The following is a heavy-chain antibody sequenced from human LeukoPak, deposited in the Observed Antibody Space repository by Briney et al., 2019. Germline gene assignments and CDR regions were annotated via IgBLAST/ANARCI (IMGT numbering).Heavy chain of an antibody. CDR1: GFTVFNYW. V-gene: IGHV3-7*01. Sequence: GGSLRLSCAASGFTVFNYWMSWVRQAPGKGLEWVANINLDGSQKYYVDSLKGRFTISRDNAKNSLYLQMNSLRAEDTAVYYCARDELRYNWFDPWGQGTLVTVSS. J-gene: IGHJ5*02. CDR3: ARDELRYNWFDP. CDR2: INLDGSQK. D-gene: IGHD3-10*01.